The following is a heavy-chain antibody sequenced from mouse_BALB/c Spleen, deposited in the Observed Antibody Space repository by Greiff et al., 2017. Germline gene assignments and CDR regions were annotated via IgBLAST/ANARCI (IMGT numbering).Heavy chain of an antibody. Sequence: VQLQQSGGGLVQPGGSLKLSCAASGFTFSSYGMSWVRQTPDKRLELVATINSNGGSTYYPDSVKGRFTISRDNAKNTLYLQMSSLKSEDTAMYYCARDRGGPFDYWGQGTTLTVSS. CDR1: GFTFSSYG. J-gene: IGHJ2*01. V-gene: IGHV5-6-3*01. CDR2: INSNGGST. CDR3: ARDRGGPFDY. D-gene: IGHD1-1*02.